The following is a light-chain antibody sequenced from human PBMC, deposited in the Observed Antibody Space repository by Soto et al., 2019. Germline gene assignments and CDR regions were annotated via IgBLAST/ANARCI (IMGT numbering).Light chain of an antibody. Sequence: QSVVTQPPSVSGAPGQRVTISCSGSSSNIGAGYDVHWYQQFPGTAPKLLIYGNNNRPSGGPDRFSGSKSGTSASLAITGLQAAAEADYYCQSFDTRLNSVVFGGGTKLTVL. V-gene: IGLV1-40*01. J-gene: IGLJ2*01. CDR3: QSFDTRLNSVV. CDR1: SSNIGAGYD. CDR2: GNN.